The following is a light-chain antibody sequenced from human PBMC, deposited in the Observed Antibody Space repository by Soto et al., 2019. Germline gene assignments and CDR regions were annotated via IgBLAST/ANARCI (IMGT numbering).Light chain of an antibody. CDR2: GAS. V-gene: IGKV3-15*01. J-gene: IGKJ5*01. Sequence: KGVTISAAALSVNPGERATLSCRASQSVGSDLAWYYQKPGQAPRLLIYGASTRATGIPARFGGSGSGTEFTLTINSLQSEDFAVYYCQQRSNWPSITFGQGTR. CDR1: QSVGSD. CDR3: QQRSNWPSIT.